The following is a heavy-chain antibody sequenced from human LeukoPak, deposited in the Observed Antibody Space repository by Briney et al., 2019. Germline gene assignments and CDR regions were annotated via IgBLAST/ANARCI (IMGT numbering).Heavy chain of an antibody. CDR3: ARTLTGRVGIGYYYYYMDV. CDR1: GYTFTSYG. J-gene: IGHJ6*03. CDR2: ISAHNGNT. V-gene: IGHV1-18*01. D-gene: IGHD1-14*01. Sequence: ASVKVSCKASGYTFTSYGISWVRQAPGQGLEWMGWISAHNGNTNYAQKLQGRVTMTTDTSTSTAYMELRSLRSDDTAVYYCARTLTGRVGIGYYYYYMDVWGKGTTVTVSS.